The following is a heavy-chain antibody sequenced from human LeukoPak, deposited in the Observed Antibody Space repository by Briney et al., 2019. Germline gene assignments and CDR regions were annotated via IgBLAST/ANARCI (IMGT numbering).Heavy chain of an antibody. CDR3: AKVMARGITSTPDY. J-gene: IGHJ4*02. V-gene: IGHV3-30*02. CDR1: GVSFSSHG. CDR2: IRYDGNNE. Sequence: GGSLILSCATSGVSFSSHGIHWFRQAPGKGLEWLAFIRYDGNNEYYADSVRGRFTISRDNSKNTLYLQMNSLKPEDTAVYYCAKVMARGITSTPDYWGQGTLVTVSS. D-gene: IGHD3-10*01.